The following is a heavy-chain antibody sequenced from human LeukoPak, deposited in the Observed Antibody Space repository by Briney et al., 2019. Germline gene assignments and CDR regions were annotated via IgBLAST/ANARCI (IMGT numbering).Heavy chain of an antibody. CDR3: ARGTYSSSWYSF. CDR2: INPNSGGT. V-gene: IGHV1-2*02. Sequence: ASVKVSCKASGYTFTGYYMHWVRQAPGQGLGWMGWINPNSGGTNYAQKFQGRVTMTRDTSISTAYMELSRLRSDDTAVYYCARGTYSSSWYSFWGQGTLVTVSS. J-gene: IGHJ4*02. CDR1: GYTFTGYY. D-gene: IGHD6-13*01.